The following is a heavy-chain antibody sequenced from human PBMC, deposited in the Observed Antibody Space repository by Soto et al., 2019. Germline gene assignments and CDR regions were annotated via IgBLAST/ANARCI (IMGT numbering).Heavy chain of an antibody. D-gene: IGHD6-13*01. CDR3: ARGRRFYSSSYWYSGGAFDI. J-gene: IGHJ3*02. CDR1: GGSFSGYY. Sequence: QVQLQQWGAGLLKPSETLSLTCAVYGGSFSGYYWSWIRQPPGKGLEWIGEITHSGSTNYNPSLKCRVTISVDSSRNQFSLKLSSVTAADTAVYCCARGRRFYSSSYWYSGGAFDIWGQGTMVTVSS. V-gene: IGHV4-34*01. CDR2: ITHSGST.